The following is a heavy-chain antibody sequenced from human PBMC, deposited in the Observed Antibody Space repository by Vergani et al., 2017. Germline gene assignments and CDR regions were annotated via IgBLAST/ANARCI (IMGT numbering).Heavy chain of an antibody. Sequence: EVQLLESGGDLVQPGGSLRLSCAASGFRFSNYTMSWVRQAPGKGLEWVAAIASSGTITYYSDSVKSRFTVSRDNSQNTVFLQMSSLRAEDTALYYCAKGGTITIFGSVDYYWGQGTLVTVSS. J-gene: IGHJ4*02. V-gene: IGHV3-23*01. D-gene: IGHD3-3*01. CDR3: AKGGTITIFGSVDYY. CDR1: GFRFSNYT. CDR2: IASSGTIT.